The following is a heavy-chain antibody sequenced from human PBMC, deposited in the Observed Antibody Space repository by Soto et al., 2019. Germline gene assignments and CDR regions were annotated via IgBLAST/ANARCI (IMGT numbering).Heavy chain of an antibody. J-gene: IGHJ6*02. V-gene: IGHV3-23*01. CDR3: ASQETHYYYGMDV. CDR2: ISGSGGST. Sequence: GGSLRLSCAASGFTFSSYAMSWVRQAPGKGLEWVSAISGSGGSTYNADSVKGRFTISRDNSKNTLYLQMNSLRAEDTAVYYFASQETHYYYGMDVWGQGTTVTVSS. CDR1: GFTFSSYA.